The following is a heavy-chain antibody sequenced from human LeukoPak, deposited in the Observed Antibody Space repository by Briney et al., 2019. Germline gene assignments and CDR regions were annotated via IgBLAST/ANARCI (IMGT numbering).Heavy chain of an antibody. CDR3: AKDVSSGMDV. J-gene: IGHJ6*03. CDR2: IRYDGSTK. Sequence: GGSLRLSCAASGFIFRNYGMHWVRQAPGKGLEWVAFIRYDGSTKSYAASVKGRFTISRDNSENTLYLQMSSLRPEDTAVYYCAKDVSSGMDVWGKGTTVTVSS. V-gene: IGHV3-30*02. D-gene: IGHD3-16*02. CDR1: GFIFRNYG.